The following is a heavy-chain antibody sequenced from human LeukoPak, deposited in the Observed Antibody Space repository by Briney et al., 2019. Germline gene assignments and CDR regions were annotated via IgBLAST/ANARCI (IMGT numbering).Heavy chain of an antibody. Sequence: GASVKVSCKASGYTFTGYYMHWVRQAPGQGLEWMGWINPNSGGTNYAQKFQGRVTMTRDTSISTAYMELSRLRTDDTAVYYCARNYDSSGWPFDYWGQGTLVTVSS. D-gene: IGHD3-22*01. J-gene: IGHJ4*02. CDR3: ARNYDSSGWPFDY. CDR2: INPNSGGT. CDR1: GYTFTGYY. V-gene: IGHV1-2*02.